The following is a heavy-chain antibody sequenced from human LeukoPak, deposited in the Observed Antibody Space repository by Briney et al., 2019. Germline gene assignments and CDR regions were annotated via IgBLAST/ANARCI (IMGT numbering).Heavy chain of an antibody. Sequence: GGSLRLSCAASGFTFSSYWMSWVRQAPGKGVESVATIKQDGSEKDFVDSVKGRFTISRDNAKNSLYMQMTSLRAEDTALYYCARVGYYYHYWGQGTLVTVSS. D-gene: IGHD3-22*01. V-gene: IGHV3-7*01. CDR1: GFTFSSYW. J-gene: IGHJ4*02. CDR2: IKQDGSEK. CDR3: ARVGYYYHY.